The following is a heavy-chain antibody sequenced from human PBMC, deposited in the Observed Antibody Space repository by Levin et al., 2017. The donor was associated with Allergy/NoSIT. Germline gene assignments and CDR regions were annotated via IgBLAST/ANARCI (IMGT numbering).Heavy chain of an antibody. V-gene: IGHV3-30*18. D-gene: IGHD4-17*01. CDR2: ISYDGSNK. Sequence: GGSLRLSCAASGFTFSSYGMHWVRQAPGKGLEWVAVISYDGSNKYYADSVKGRFTISRDNSKNTLYLQMNSLRAEDTAVYYCAKDPSYGDYIRHFDYWGQGTLVTVSS. J-gene: IGHJ4*02. CDR1: GFTFSSYG. CDR3: AKDPSYGDYIRHFDY.